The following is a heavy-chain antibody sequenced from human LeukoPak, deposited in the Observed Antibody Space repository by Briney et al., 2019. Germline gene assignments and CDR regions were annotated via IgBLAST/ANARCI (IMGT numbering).Heavy chain of an antibody. CDR3: ARSAIDAFDI. Sequence: PSETLSLTCTVSGGSISSYYWSWIRQPPGKGLECIGYIYNSGSTNYNPSLKSRVSISVDTSKNQFSLKLSFVTAADTAVYYCARSAIDAFDIWGQGTMVTVSS. D-gene: IGHD6-25*01. CDR2: IYNSGST. V-gene: IGHV4-59*08. J-gene: IGHJ3*02. CDR1: GGSISSYY.